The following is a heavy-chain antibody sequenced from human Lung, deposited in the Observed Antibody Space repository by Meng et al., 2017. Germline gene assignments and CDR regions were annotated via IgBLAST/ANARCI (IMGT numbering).Heavy chain of an antibody. CDR2: TYYRSKWYN. J-gene: IGHJ4*02. V-gene: IGHV6-1*01. CDR1: GDSVSSNSAA. D-gene: IGHD6-19*01. CDR3: ARSQQWLDS. Sequence: HVHLQQPGPGLVKPSQTRLLTCSISGDSVSSNSAAWNWIRQSPSRGLEWLGRTYYRSKWYNGYAVSVRSRITINPDTSKNQFSLQLNSVTTEDTAVYYCARSQQWLDSWGQGTLVTVSS.